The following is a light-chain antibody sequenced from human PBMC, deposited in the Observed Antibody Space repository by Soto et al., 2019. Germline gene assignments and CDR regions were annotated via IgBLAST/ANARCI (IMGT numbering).Light chain of an antibody. CDR3: TSYAGGTNV. Sequence: QSVLTQPPSASGSPGQSVTISCTGTSSDVGGYNYVSWYQQNPGKVPKLMIYEVNKRPSGVPDRFSGSKSGNTASLTVSGLQAEDEADYYCTSYAGGTNVFGTGTKVTVL. V-gene: IGLV2-8*01. J-gene: IGLJ1*01. CDR1: SSDVGGYNY. CDR2: EVN.